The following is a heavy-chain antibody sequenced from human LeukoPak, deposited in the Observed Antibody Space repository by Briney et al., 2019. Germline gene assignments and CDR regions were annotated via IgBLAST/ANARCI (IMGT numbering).Heavy chain of an antibody. J-gene: IGHJ4*02. CDR2: ISSSGSTI. Sequence: GGSLRLSCAASGFTFSSYEMNWVRQAPRKGPEGVSYISSSGSTIYYADSVKGRFTISRDHAKNSLYLQMNSLRAEDTAVYYWARVFTSHSDYXGQGXXVTV. D-gene: IGHD3-10*01. CDR1: GFTFSSYE. V-gene: IGHV3-48*03. CDR3: ARVFTSHSDY.